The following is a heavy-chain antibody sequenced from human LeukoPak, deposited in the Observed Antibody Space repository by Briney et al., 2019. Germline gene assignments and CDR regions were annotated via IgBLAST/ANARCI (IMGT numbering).Heavy chain of an antibody. J-gene: IGHJ5*02. Sequence: SVKVSCKASGGTFSSYAISWVRQAPGQGLEWMGRIIPILGIANYAQKFQGRVTITADKSTSTAYMELSSLRSEDTAVYYCARESEWGLLLSWFDPWGQGTLVTVSS. CDR1: GGTFSSYA. V-gene: IGHV1-69*04. CDR2: IIPILGIA. D-gene: IGHD1-26*01. CDR3: ARESEWGLLLSWFDP.